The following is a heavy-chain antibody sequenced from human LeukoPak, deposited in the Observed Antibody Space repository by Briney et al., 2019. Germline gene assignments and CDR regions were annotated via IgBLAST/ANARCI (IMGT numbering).Heavy chain of an antibody. CDR1: GGTFSSYT. CDR3: ARAQGDSSGYYWNY. J-gene: IGHJ4*02. D-gene: IGHD3-22*01. Sequence: GASVKVSCKASGGTFSSYTISWVRQAPGQGLEWVGRIIPILGIANYAQKFQGRVTITADKSTSTAYMELSSLRSEDTAVYYCARAQGDSSGYYWNYWGQGTLVTVSS. CDR2: IIPILGIA. V-gene: IGHV1-69*02.